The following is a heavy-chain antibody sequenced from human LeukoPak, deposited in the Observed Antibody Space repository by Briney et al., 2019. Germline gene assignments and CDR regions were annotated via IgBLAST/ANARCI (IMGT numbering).Heavy chain of an antibody. Sequence: PSETLSLTCAVYDGSFSGYYWSWIRQPPGKGLVWIGYIFYSGNTHYNPSLKSRVTMSVDTSKNQFSLRLSSVTPADTAVYYCARDRGEGIVGTFDYWGQGTLVTVSS. CDR2: IFYSGNT. CDR1: DGSFSGYY. J-gene: IGHJ4*02. V-gene: IGHV4-59*01. D-gene: IGHD1-26*01. CDR3: ARDRGEGIVGTFDY.